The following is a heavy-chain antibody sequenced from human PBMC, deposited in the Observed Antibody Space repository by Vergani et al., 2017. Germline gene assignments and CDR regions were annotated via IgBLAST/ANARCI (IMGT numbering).Heavy chain of an antibody. V-gene: IGHV3-7*01. CDR1: GFTFSSYW. CDR3: ARELWIGEYTPLGY. Sequence: EVQLVESGGGLVQPGGSLRLSCAASGFTFSSYWMSWVRQAPGKGLEWVANIKQDGSEKYYVDSVKGRFTISRDNAKNSLYLQMNSLRAEDTAVYYCARELWIGEYTPLGYWGQGTLVTVSS. D-gene: IGHD3-10*01. CDR2: IKQDGSEK. J-gene: IGHJ4*02.